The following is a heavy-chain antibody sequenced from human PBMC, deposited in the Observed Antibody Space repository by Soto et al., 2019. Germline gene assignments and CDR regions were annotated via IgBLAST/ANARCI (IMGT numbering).Heavy chain of an antibody. CDR2: SYYSGST. CDR1: GGSISSYY. Sequence: QVQLQESGPGLVKPSETLSLTCTVSGGSISSYYWSWIRQPPGRGLEWLGYSYYSGSTNYNPSFMSRVTILLDACTNQLSQKLSCLTAADTAVYYGAAGSGWYGPRGYWGQGTLVTVSS. D-gene: IGHD6-19*01. CDR3: AAGSGWYGPRGY. V-gene: IGHV4-59*03. J-gene: IGHJ4*02.